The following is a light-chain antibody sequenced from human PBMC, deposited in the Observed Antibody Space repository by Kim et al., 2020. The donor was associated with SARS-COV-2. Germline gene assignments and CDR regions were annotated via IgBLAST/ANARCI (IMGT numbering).Light chain of an antibody. CDR1: QGISIY. Sequence: ATTGDRGAITCRARQGISIYLAWYQQKPGKAPKRLIYAASTLQSGVPSRFSGSGSGTDFTLTISCLQSEDFATYYCQQYYSYPWTFGQGTKVDIK. CDR2: AAS. V-gene: IGKV1-8*01. J-gene: IGKJ1*01. CDR3: QQYYSYPWT.